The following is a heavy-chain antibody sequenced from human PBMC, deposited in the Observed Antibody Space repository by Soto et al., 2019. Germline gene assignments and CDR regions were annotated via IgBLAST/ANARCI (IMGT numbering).Heavy chain of an antibody. J-gene: IGHJ4*02. V-gene: IGHV1-18*01. CDR3: ARDMGYSGSYLLAY. CDR1: GYTFTSYG. D-gene: IGHD1-26*01. Sequence: ASVKVSCKASGYTFTSYGISWVRQAPGQGLEWMGWISAYNGNINYAQKLQGRVTMTTDTSTSTAYMELRSLRSDDTAVYYCARDMGYSGSYLLAYWGQGTLVTVSS. CDR2: ISAYNGNI.